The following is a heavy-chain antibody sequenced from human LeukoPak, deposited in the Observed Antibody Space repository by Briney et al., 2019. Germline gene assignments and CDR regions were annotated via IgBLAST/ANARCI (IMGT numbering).Heavy chain of an antibody. Sequence: RGSLRLSCAASGFTFSSYSMNWVRQAPGKGLGWVSYISSSSSTIYYADSVKGRFTISRDNAKNSLYLQMNSLRAEDTAVYYCARRDVSGSSGWDDFDYWGQGTLVTVSS. CDR2: ISSSSSTI. D-gene: IGHD6-19*01. CDR1: GFTFSSYS. V-gene: IGHV3-48*01. CDR3: ARRDVSGSSGWDDFDY. J-gene: IGHJ4*02.